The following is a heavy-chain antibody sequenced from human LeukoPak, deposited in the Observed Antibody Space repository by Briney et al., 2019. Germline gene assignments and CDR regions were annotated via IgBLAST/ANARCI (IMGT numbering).Heavy chain of an antibody. V-gene: IGHV3-30*03. CDR1: GFTFSSYG. J-gene: IGHJ4*02. CDR3: AFSGVMGHY. Sequence: GGSLRLSCAASGFTFSSYGMHWVRQAPGKGLEWVAVISYDGSNKYYADSVKGRFTISRDNSKNTLYLQMNSLRAEDTAVYYCAFSGVMGHYWGQGTLVTVSS. CDR2: ISYDGSNK. D-gene: IGHD2-15*01.